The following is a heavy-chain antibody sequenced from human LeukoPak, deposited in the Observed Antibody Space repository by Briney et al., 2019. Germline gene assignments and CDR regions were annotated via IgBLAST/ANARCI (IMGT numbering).Heavy chain of an antibody. V-gene: IGHV4-38-2*02. CDR3: ARYDVWGTYRAFDY. CDR2: IYHSGST. CDR1: GYSISSDYY. Sequence: SETLSLTCTVSGYSISSDYYWGWIRQPPGKGLEWIGFIYHSGSTYYNPSLKSRVTISVDTSKNQFSLKLSSVTAADTAVYYCARYDVWGTYRAFDYWGQGTLVTVSS. J-gene: IGHJ4*02. D-gene: IGHD3-16*02.